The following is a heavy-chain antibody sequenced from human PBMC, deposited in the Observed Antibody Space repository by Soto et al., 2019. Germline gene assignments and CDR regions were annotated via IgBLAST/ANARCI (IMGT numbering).Heavy chain of an antibody. CDR3: ARAAAYDRSGYYYYFEY. Sequence: GGSLRLSCAASGFTVSSNYMHWVRQAPGKGLEWVAAIAKDGSDIHYIDSVRGRFTISRGNSENTLYLQMDSLRGDDSAVYYCARAAAYDRSGYYYYFEYWGHGTQVTVSS. D-gene: IGHD3-22*01. CDR1: GFTVSSNY. V-gene: IGHV3-30*03. J-gene: IGHJ4*01. CDR2: IAKDGSDI.